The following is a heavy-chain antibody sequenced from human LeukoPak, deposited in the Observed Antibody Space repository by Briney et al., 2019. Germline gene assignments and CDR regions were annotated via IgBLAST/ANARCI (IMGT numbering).Heavy chain of an antibody. V-gene: IGHV4-34*01. Sequence: GSLRLSCAASGFTFSSYSMNWVRQPPGNGLEWIGEINHSGSTNYNPSLKSRVTISVDTSKNQFSLKLSSVTAADTAVYYCARGPVVVPAATAWDWFDPWGQGTLVTVSS. CDR3: ARGPVVVPAATAWDWFDP. CDR2: INHSGST. CDR1: GFTFSSYS. J-gene: IGHJ5*02. D-gene: IGHD2-2*01.